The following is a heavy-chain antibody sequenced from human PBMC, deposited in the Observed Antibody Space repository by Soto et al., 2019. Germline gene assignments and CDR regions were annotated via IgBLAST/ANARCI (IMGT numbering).Heavy chain of an antibody. CDR1: GFTFNHYG. CDR2: ISGSGGTT. CDR3: AKVIVLGASTVEF. J-gene: IGHJ4*02. Sequence: EQLLESGGGLVQPGGSLTLSCAASGFTFNHYGMAWVRQAPGKGLEWVSVISGSGGTTYYADSVKGRFTISRDNSKSTVYVPMNSLRVEDTALYSCAKVIVLGASTVEFWGPGTLVTVSS. D-gene: IGHD3-22*01. V-gene: IGHV3-23*01.